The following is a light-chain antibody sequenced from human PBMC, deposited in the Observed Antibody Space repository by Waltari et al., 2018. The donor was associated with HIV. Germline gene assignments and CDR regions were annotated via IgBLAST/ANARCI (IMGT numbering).Light chain of an antibody. Sequence: QSALSQPASVSGSPGQSITISCIGSINDIGSYNLVSWFQQHPGKAPKLLIYEVTKRPSGVSNRFSASKTGNTASLTISGLQAEDEAQYHCCSHAGSGTWVFGGGTKVTVL. V-gene: IGLV2-23*02. J-gene: IGLJ3*02. CDR3: CSHAGSGTWV. CDR1: INDIGSYNL. CDR2: EVT.